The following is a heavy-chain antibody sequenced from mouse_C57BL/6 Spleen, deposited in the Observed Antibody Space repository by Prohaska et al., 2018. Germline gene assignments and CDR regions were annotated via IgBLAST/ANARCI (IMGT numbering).Heavy chain of an antibody. CDR3: ARRWDVWYFDV. CDR2: IYPGSGST. J-gene: IGHJ1*03. D-gene: IGHD4-1*01. Sequence: SVKMSCKASGYTFTSYWITWVKQRPRQGLEWIGDIYPGSGSTNYNEKFKSKATLTVDTSSSTAYMQLSSLTSEDSAVYFCARRWDVWYFDVWGTGTTVTVSS. CDR1: GYTFTSYW. V-gene: IGHV1-55*01.